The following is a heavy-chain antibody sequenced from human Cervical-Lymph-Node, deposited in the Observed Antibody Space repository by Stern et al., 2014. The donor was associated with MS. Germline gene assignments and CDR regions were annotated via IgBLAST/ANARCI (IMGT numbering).Heavy chain of an antibody. CDR1: GYTFTGHY. J-gene: IGHJ4*02. V-gene: IGHV1-2*02. D-gene: IGHD4/OR15-4a*01. Sequence: QLQLVQSGAEVKKPGASLNVSCKASGYTFTGHYIHWVRQAPGQGLQWMGWITPATGFPIYPQNIQGRVTMTTDTSINTAYMELSGLRSDDTALYFCARDLADYRYSFDSWGQGTLVTVSS. CDR3: ARDLADYRYSFDS. CDR2: ITPATGFP.